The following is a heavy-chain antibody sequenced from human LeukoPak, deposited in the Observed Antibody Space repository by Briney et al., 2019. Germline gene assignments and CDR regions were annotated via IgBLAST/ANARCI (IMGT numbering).Heavy chain of an antibody. J-gene: IGHJ6*02. Sequence: GSLRLSCAASGFTFSSYWMHWVRQAPGKGLVWVSRINSDGSSTSYADSVKGRFTISRDNTKNTLYLQMNSLRAEDTAVYYCARDRGYYDSSGYSSYGMDVWGQGTTVTVSS. CDR2: INSDGSST. CDR3: ARDRGYYDSSGYSSYGMDV. CDR1: GFTFSSYW. V-gene: IGHV3-74*01. D-gene: IGHD3-22*01.